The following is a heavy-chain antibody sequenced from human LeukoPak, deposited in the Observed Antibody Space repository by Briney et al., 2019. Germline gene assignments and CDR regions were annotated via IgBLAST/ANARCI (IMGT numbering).Heavy chain of an antibody. J-gene: IGHJ5*02. CDR1: GYTFTSYG. CDR3: ARATSIAAPFDP. V-gene: IGHV1-18*01. CDR2: ISAYNGNT. D-gene: IGHD6-6*01. Sequence: ASVKVSCKASGYTFTSYGISWVRQAPGQGLEWMGWISAYNGNTNYAQKLQGRVTMTTDTSTSTAYMELSRLRSDDTAVYYCARATSIAAPFDPWGQGTLVTVSS.